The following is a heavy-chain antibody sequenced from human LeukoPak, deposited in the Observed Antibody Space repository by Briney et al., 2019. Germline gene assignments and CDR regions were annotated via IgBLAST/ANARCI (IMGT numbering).Heavy chain of an antibody. Sequence: GGSLRLSCAASGFTFSSYGMHWVRQAPGKGLERVAFIRYDGSNKYYADSVKGRFTISRDNSKNTLYLQMNSLRAEDTAVYYCAKARRGYSGYDYFDYWGQGTLVTVSS. V-gene: IGHV3-30*02. J-gene: IGHJ4*02. CDR3: AKARRGYSGYDYFDY. CDR1: GFTFSSYG. D-gene: IGHD5-12*01. CDR2: IRYDGSNK.